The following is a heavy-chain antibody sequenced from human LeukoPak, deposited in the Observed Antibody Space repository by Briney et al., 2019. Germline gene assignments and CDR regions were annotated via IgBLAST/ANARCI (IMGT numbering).Heavy chain of an antibody. V-gene: IGHV4-4*02. D-gene: IGHD6-25*01. J-gene: IGHJ4*02. CDR1: GGSVSSTNW. CDR2: VHLDGRT. CDR3: TREGGFYRPLDY. Sequence: PSETLSLTCGVSGGSVSSTNWWTWIRQPPGKGLEWIGEVHLDGRTNFNPSLKSRLTMSVDLSENHVSLKLTSVTAADTAVYYCTREGGFYRPLDYSGQGTLVTVSS.